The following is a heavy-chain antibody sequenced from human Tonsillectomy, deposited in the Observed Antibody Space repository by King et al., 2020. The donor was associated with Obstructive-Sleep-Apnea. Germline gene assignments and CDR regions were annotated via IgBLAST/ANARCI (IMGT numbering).Heavy chain of an antibody. Sequence: QLQESGPGLVEPSETLSLTCTVSGDSISSSYWSWIRQPPGKRLEWIGYIFYSGSTNYNPSLKSRVTISIDTSKNQFSLKLSSVTAADTAVYYCARKTGILFDYWGQGTLVTVSS. CDR2: IFYSGST. J-gene: IGHJ4*02. V-gene: IGHV4-59*01. CDR3: ARKTGILFDY. CDR1: GDSISSSY.